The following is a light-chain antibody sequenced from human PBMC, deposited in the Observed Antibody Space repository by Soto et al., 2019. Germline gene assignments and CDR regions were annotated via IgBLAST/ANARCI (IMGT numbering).Light chain of an antibody. J-gene: IGKJ1*01. Sequence: IVLTQSPVPLSLSPGERATLSCRASQSVSSNLAWYQQKPGQAPRLLIYGASTRATGIPARFSGSGSGTEFTLTINSLQSEDIAAYYCQRYNNWPRTFGQGTKVDIK. CDR2: GAS. CDR1: QSVSSN. V-gene: IGKV3-15*01. CDR3: QRYNNWPRT.